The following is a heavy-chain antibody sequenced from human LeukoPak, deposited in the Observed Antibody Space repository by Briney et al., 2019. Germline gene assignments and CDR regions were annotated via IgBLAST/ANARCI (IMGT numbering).Heavy chain of an antibody. CDR3: ARHLNNCGDDCYIFDY. D-gene: IGHD2-21*01. CDR2: IYYSGST. Sequence: SETLSLTCTVSGGSISSSSYYWGWIRQPPGKGLEWIGSIYYSGSTYYNPSLKSRVTISVDTSKNQFSLRVSSVTAADTAVYYCARHLNNCGDDCYIFDYWGQGTLVTVSS. V-gene: IGHV4-39*01. CDR1: GGSISSSSYY. J-gene: IGHJ4*02.